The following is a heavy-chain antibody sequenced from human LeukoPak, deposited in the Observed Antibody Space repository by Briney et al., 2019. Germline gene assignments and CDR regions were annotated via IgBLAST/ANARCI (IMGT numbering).Heavy chain of an antibody. V-gene: IGHV4-39*07. Sequence: PSETLSLTCTVSGGSISSSSYYWGWIRQPPGKGLEWIGSIYYSGSTYYNPSLKSRVTISVDTSKNQFSLKLSSVTAADTAVYYCAKSKVGSYGSKFDSWGQGTLVTVSS. CDR2: IYYSGST. D-gene: IGHD5-18*01. CDR1: GGSISSSSYY. J-gene: IGHJ4*02. CDR3: AKSKVGSYGSKFDS.